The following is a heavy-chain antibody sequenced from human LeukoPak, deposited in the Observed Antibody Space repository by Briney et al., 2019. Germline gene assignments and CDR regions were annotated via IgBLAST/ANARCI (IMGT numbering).Heavy chain of an antibody. CDR3: ASSVDYVSI. CDR1: GASISTDYSY. CDR2: VSKSGTT. V-gene: IGHV4-39*01. J-gene: IGHJ3*02. D-gene: IGHD3-16*01. Sequence: SETLSLTCTVSGASISTDYSYWTCIRQPPGKWLEWIVSVSKSGTTYYNPSLERRIDIAIVTSNNQFSLRVNSVTASDAPVYFCASSVDYVSIWGQGTMITVSS.